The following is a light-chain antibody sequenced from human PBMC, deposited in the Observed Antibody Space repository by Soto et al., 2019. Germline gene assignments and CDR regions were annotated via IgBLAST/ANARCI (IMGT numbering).Light chain of an antibody. J-gene: IGKJ5*01. V-gene: IGKV3-15*01. Sequence: EVVMTQSPSTLSVSPGEGVTLSCRASQGIGDTLAWYQHKPGQTPRLLIYDTSTRATGVPARFSGSRSGPEFTLTISRLEPEDFAVYYCQQYGSSPITFGQGTRLEI. CDR3: QQYGSSPIT. CDR1: QGIGDT. CDR2: DTS.